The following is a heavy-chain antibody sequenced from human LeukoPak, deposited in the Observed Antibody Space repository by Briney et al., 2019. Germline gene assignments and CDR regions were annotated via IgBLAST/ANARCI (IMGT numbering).Heavy chain of an antibody. V-gene: IGHV3-66*02. CDR1: GFTVSSNY. D-gene: IGHD6-19*01. Sequence: GGSLRLSCAASGFTVSSNYMSWVRQAPGKGLEWVSVIYSGGSTYYADSVKGRFTISRDNSKNTLYLQMNSLRAEDTAVYYCAKDLNHSRYSGWYPAYYYGMDVWGQGTTVTVSS. CDR3: AKDLNHSRYSGWYPAYYYGMDV. CDR2: IYSGGST. J-gene: IGHJ6*02.